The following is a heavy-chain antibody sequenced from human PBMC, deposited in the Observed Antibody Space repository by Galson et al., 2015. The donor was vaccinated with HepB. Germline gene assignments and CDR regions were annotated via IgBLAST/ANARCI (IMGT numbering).Heavy chain of an antibody. CDR2: IYWNDNK. CDR3: VHGYTNGWYALRFDY. Sequence: PALVKPTQTLTLTCTFSGFSLNSSGVGVGWIRQPPGKALEWLALIYWNDNKRYSPSLKSRLTITKDTSKNQVVLTMTNMDPADTATYYCVHGYTNGWYALRFDYWGQGTLVTVSS. CDR1: GFSLNSSGVG. J-gene: IGHJ4*02. V-gene: IGHV2-5*01. D-gene: IGHD6-19*01.